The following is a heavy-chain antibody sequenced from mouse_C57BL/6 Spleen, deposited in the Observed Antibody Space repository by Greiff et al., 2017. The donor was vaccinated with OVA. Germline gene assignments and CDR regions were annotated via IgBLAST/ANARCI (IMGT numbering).Heavy chain of an antibody. CDR2: ISSGSSTI. CDR3: ARGEYYYAMDY. V-gene: IGHV5-17*01. J-gene: IGHJ4*01. Sequence: VQLKESGGGLVKPGGSLKLSCAASGFTFSDYGMHWVRQAPKKGLEWVAYISSGSSTIYYADTVKGRFTISRDNAKNNLFLQMTSLRSEDTAMYYCARGEYYYAMDYWGQGTSVTVSS. CDR1: GFTFSDYG.